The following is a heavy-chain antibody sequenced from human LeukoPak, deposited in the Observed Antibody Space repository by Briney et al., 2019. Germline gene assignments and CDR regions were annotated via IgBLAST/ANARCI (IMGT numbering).Heavy chain of an antibody. D-gene: IGHD1-26*01. V-gene: IGHV3-48*03. Sequence: GGSLRLSCAASGFTFSSYEGNWVRQAPGKGLEWVSYISSSGSTIYYADSVKGRFTISRDNSKNTLYLQMNSLRAEDTAVYYCARDLIVGATTFDYWGQGTLVTVSS. J-gene: IGHJ4*02. CDR2: ISSSGSTI. CDR3: ARDLIVGATTFDY. CDR1: GFTFSSYE.